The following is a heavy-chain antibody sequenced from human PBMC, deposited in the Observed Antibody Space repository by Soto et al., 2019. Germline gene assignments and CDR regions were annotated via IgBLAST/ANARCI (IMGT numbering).Heavy chain of an antibody. CDR3: ARRNTIFGVVTNNWFDP. D-gene: IGHD3-3*01. J-gene: IGHJ5*02. Sequence: GGSLRLSCAVSGFPFSSYSMNWVRQAPGKGLEWVSSISSSSSYIYYADSVKGRFTISRDNAKNSLYLQMNSLRAEDTAVYYCARRNTIFGVVTNNWFDPWGQGTLVTLPS. V-gene: IGHV3-21*01. CDR1: GFPFSSYS. CDR2: ISSSSSYI.